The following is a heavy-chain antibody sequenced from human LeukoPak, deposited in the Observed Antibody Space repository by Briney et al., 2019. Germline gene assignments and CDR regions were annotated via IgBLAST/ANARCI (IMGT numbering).Heavy chain of an antibody. V-gene: IGHV3-48*01. CDR1: GFTFSNYN. J-gene: IGHJ4*02. D-gene: IGHD3-10*01. Sequence: PGGSLRLSCAASGFTFSNYNMNWVRQPPGKGLQWVSYISSSSNIIYYADSVKGRFTISRDNAKNSLFLQMNSLRAEDTAVYYCARDFAREFTIDYWGQGTRSPSPQ. CDR2: ISSSSNII. CDR3: ARDFAREFTIDY.